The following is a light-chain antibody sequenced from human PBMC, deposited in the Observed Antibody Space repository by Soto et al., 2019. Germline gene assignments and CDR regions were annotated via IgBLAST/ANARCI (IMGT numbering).Light chain of an antibody. V-gene: IGLV2-14*01. Sequence: QSALTQPASVSGSPGQSITISCTGTSSDVGGYHYVSWYQQHPGKAPKLMIYDVSNRPSGVSNRFYGYKSGNTASLPISGLKAEDEADYYCSSYTSSSPLVFGTGTTLTVL. CDR2: DVS. CDR3: SSYTSSSPLV. CDR1: SSDVGGYHY. J-gene: IGLJ1*01.